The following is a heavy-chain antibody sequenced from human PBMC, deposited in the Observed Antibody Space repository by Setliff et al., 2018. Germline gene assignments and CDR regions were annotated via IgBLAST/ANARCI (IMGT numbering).Heavy chain of an antibody. J-gene: IGHJ3*02. Sequence: GGSLRLSCAASGFTFSNAWMNWVRQAPGKGLEWVGRIKSKTDGGTTDYAAPVKGRFTISRDDSKNTMYLQMNSLKTEDTAVYYCTTDPSTTFGGVIGAAFDIWGQGTMVTVS. CDR3: TTDPSTTFGGVIGAAFDI. D-gene: IGHD3-16*01. CDR2: IKSKTDGGTT. V-gene: IGHV3-15*07. CDR1: GFTFSNAW.